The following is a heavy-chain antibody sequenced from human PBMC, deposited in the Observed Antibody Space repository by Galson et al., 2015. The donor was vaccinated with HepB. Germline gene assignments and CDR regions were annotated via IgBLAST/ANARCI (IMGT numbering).Heavy chain of an antibody. CDR2: ISYDGSNK. V-gene: IGHV3-30-3*01. D-gene: IGHD1-1*01. CDR1: GFTFSSYA. CDR3: ARVAPGATTLYYYYMDV. J-gene: IGHJ6*03. Sequence: SLRLSCAASGFTFSSYAMHWVRQAPGKGLEWVAVISYDGSNKYYADSVKGRFTISRDNSKNTLYLQMNSLRAEDTAVYYCARVAPGATTLYYYYMDVWGKGTTVTVSS.